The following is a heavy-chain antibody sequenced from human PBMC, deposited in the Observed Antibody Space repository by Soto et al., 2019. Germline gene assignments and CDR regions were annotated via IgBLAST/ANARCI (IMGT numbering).Heavy chain of an antibody. CDR2: IGTAGDT. V-gene: IGHV3-13*01. CDR1: GFTFSSYD. Sequence: GGSLRLSCAASGFTFSSYDMHWVRQATGKGLEWVSAIGTAGDTYYPGSVKGRFTISRENAKNSLYLQMNSLRAADTAVYYCARDRGSAVSYYYYGMDVWGQGTTVTVSS. D-gene: IGHD4-17*01. J-gene: IGHJ6*02. CDR3: ARDRGSAVSYYYYGMDV.